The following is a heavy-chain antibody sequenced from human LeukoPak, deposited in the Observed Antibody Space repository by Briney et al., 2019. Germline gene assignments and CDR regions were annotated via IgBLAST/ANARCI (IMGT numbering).Heavy chain of an antibody. CDR2: INPNSGGT. D-gene: IGHD3-10*01. Sequence: ASVKVSCKASGYTFTGYYMHWVRQAPGQGLEWMGWINPNSGGTNYAQKFQGWVTMTRDTSISTAYMELSRLRSDDTAVYYCARDRPMVRGVTHPYYYYGMDVWGKGTTVTVSS. J-gene: IGHJ6*04. CDR1: GYTFTGYY. CDR3: ARDRPMVRGVTHPYYYYGMDV. V-gene: IGHV1-2*04.